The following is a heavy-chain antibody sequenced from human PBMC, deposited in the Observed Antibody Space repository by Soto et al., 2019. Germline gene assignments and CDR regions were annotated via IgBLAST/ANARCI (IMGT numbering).Heavy chain of an antibody. Sequence: PGESLKISCKGSGYSFTNHWIAWVRQMPGNGLEWMAIVNPGDSDTRYSPSFQGQVTTSADRSTSTVYLQWSSLKASDTAMYYCARPDSNGWYDYWGQGALVTVSS. CDR3: ARPDSNGWYDY. V-gene: IGHV5-51*01. D-gene: IGHD3-22*01. CDR2: VNPGDSDT. CDR1: GYSFTNHW. J-gene: IGHJ4*02.